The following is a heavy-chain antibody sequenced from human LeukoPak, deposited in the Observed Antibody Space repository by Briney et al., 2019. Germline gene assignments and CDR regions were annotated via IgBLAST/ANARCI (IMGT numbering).Heavy chain of an antibody. V-gene: IGHV1-46*01. CDR1: GYTFTSYY. CDR2: INPSGGST. CDR3: ARHYCSSTSCYPGDAFDI. Sequence: ASVKVSCKASGYTFTSYYMHWVRHAPGQGLEWMGIINPSGGSTSYAQKFQGRVTMTRDTSTSTVYMELSSLRSEDTAVYYCARHYCSSTSCYPGDAFDIWGQGTMVTVSS. J-gene: IGHJ3*02. D-gene: IGHD2-2*01.